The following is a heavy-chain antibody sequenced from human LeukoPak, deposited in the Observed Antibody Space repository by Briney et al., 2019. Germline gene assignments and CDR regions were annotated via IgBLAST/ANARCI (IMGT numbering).Heavy chain of an antibody. CDR2: ISSSSGST. CDR3: TKDRRLYSSSWSFDY. V-gene: IGHV3-23*01. Sequence: GGSLRLSCAASGFTFSNYAMSWVRQGPGKGLEWVSGISSSSGSTYYADSVKGRFTISRDNSKNTLYLQMNSLRAEDTAVYYCTKDRRLYSSSWSFDYWGQGTLVTVSS. J-gene: IGHJ4*02. CDR1: GFTFSNYA. D-gene: IGHD6-13*01.